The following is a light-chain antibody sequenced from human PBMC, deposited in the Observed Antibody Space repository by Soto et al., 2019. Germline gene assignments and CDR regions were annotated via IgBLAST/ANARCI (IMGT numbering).Light chain of an antibody. CDR1: QGISSA. J-gene: IGKJ2*01. V-gene: IGKV1-13*02. CDR2: GAS. Sequence: AIQLTQSPSSLSASVGDRVTITCRASQGISSALAWYQQKPGKAPKLLIYGASNRATGIPDRFSGSGSGTDFTLTISRLEPEDFAVYYCQQYGSSPLYTFGQGTKLEIK. CDR3: QQYGSSPLYT.